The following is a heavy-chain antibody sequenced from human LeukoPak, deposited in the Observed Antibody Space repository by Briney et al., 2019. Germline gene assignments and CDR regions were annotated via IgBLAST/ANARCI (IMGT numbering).Heavy chain of an antibody. CDR3: GRERMYYDFWSGYYRPGWDAFDI. CDR1: GYTFTGYY. V-gene: IGHV1-2*02. CDR2: INPNSGGT. J-gene: IGHJ3*02. D-gene: IGHD3-3*01. Sequence: ASVKLSCKASGYTFTGYYMHWVRQAPGQGLEWMGWINPNSGGTNYAQKFQGRVTMTRDTSISTAYMELSRLRSDDTAVYYCGRERMYYDFWSGYYRPGWDAFDIWGQGTMVTVSS.